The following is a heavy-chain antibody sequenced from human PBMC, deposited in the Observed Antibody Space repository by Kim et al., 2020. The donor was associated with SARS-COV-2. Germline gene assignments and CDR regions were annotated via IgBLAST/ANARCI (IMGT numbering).Heavy chain of an antibody. CDR2: IGITGSRI. V-gene: IGHV3-48*02. Sequence: GGSLRLSCAASGFNFKAYSFSWVRQAPGKGLEWISYIGITGSRIYNADSVKGRFTISRDSARNSVYLQMNDLRDEDTAVYYCARDHESPGDPVMDGWGQG. J-gene: IGHJ6*02. CDR1: GFNFKAYS. D-gene: IGHD3-10*01. CDR3: ARDHESPGDPVMDG.